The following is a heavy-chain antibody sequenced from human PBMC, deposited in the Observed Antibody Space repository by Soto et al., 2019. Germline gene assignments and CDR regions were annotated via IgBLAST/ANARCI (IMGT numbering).Heavy chain of an antibody. CDR1: GFTFSSYG. CDR2: ISYDGSNK. D-gene: IGHD3-3*01. Sequence: QVQLVESGGGVVQPGRSLRLSCAASGFTFSSYGMHWVRQAPGKGLEWVAVISYDGSNKYYADSVKGRFTISRDNSKNTLYLQMNSVRAEDTAVYYCAGEGGDVWSGYSGLNWFDPWGQGTLVTVSS. V-gene: IGHV3-30*03. CDR3: AGEGGDVWSGYSGLNWFDP. J-gene: IGHJ5*02.